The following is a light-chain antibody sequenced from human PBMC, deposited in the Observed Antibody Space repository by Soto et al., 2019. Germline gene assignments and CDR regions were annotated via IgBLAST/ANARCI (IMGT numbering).Light chain of an antibody. CDR3: QQYENLPLT. Sequence: DIQIAQSPSTLSASVGDGVTITCRASQSISSWLAWYQQKTGKAPKLLIYKASSLETGIPSRFSGSGSGTNFSLTITRLQTEDIATYYCQQYENLPLTFGGGTKVDIK. V-gene: IGKV1-5*03. CDR1: QSISSW. J-gene: IGKJ4*01. CDR2: KAS.